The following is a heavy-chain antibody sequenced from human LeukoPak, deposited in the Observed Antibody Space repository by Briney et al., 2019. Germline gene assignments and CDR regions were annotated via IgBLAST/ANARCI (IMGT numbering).Heavy chain of an antibody. CDR1: GFTVSSNY. J-gene: IGHJ3*02. Sequence: PGGSLRLSCAASGFTVSSNYMSWVRQAPGKGLEWVSVIYSGGSTYYADSVKGRFTISRDNSKNTLYPQMNSLRAEDTAVYYCARDLVGDRGGGAFDIWGQGTMVTVSS. CDR3: ARDLVGDRGGGAFDI. CDR2: IYSGGST. V-gene: IGHV3-53*01. D-gene: IGHD4-17*01.